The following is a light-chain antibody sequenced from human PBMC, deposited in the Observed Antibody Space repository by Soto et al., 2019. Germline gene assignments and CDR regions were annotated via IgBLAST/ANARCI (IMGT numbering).Light chain of an antibody. CDR3: QQYGILPGGT. Sequence: EIVLTQSPGTLSLSPGERATLSCRASQSVSSSYLAWYQQKPGQAPRLLIYGASSRATGILDRFSGSGSGTDFTLTISRLEPEDFAVYYCQQYGILPGGTFGQGTKVDIK. CDR2: GAS. CDR1: QSVSSSY. V-gene: IGKV3-20*01. J-gene: IGKJ2*01.